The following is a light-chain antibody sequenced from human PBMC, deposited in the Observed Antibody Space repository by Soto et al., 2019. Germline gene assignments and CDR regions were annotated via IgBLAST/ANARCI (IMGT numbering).Light chain of an antibody. CDR1: SSDVGGYNY. V-gene: IGLV2-14*01. J-gene: IGLJ2*01. Sequence: QSALTQPASVSGSPGQSITISCTGTSSDVGGYNYVSWYQQHPGKAPKLMIYDVSNRPSGVSNRFSGSKSGNTASLTISGLQAEDEADYYCSSYTCSYTLVFGGGTKATVL. CDR2: DVS. CDR3: SSYTCSYTLV.